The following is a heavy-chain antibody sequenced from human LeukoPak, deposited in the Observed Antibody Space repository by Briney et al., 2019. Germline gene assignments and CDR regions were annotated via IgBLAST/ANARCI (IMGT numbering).Heavy chain of an antibody. CDR1: GFTFSSYW. CDR2: INSDESST. V-gene: IGHV3-74*01. J-gene: IGHJ6*04. CDR3: ASRYSYYAMDV. Sequence: GGSLRLSCAASGFTFSSYWMHWVRQAPGKGLVWVSRINSDESSTSYADSVKGRFTISRDNAKNMLYLQMNSLRVEDTAVYYCASRYSYYAMDVWGKGTTVTVSS.